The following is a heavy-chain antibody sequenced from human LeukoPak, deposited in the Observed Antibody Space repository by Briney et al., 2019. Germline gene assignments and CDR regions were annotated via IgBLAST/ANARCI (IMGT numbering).Heavy chain of an antibody. Sequence: ASVKVSCKTSGYTFTGYYMHWVRQAPGQGLEWMGWISAYNGNTNYAQNLQGRVTMTTDTSTSTAYMELRSLRSDDTAVYYCARAMYSSSWSYFDYWGQGTLVTVSS. D-gene: IGHD6-13*01. CDR1: GYTFTGYY. CDR2: ISAYNGNT. CDR3: ARAMYSSSWSYFDY. J-gene: IGHJ4*02. V-gene: IGHV1-18*04.